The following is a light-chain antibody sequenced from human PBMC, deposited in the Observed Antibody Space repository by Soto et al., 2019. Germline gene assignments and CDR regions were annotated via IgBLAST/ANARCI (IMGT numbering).Light chain of an antibody. V-gene: IGLV2-14*01. CDR1: SSDVGGYNY. J-gene: IGLJ1*01. CDR2: DVS. CDR3: SSYTSSSTLYG. Sequence: QSALTQPASVSGSPGQSITISCTGTSSDVGGYNYVSCYQQHPGKAPKLMIYDVSNRPSWVSNRFSGSKSGNTASLTISGLQAEYESDYYCSSYTSSSTLYGFGTGTKLTVL.